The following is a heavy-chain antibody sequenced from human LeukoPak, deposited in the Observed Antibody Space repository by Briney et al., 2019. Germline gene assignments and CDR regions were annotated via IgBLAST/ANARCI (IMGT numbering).Heavy chain of an antibody. CDR3: AGKTVTPDY. Sequence: SETLSLTCSVSGGSISSSSYYWGWIRQPPGKGLEWIGSIYYSGSTYYNPSLKSRVTISVDTSKNQFSLKLSSVTAADTAVYYCAGKTVTPDYWGQGTLVTVSS. CDR1: GGSISSSSYY. D-gene: IGHD4-17*01. CDR2: IYYSGST. V-gene: IGHV4-39*01. J-gene: IGHJ4*02.